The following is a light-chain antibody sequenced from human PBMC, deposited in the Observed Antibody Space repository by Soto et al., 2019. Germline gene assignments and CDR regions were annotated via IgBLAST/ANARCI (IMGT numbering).Light chain of an antibody. V-gene: IGKV3-20*01. CDR1: QSVSSNY. CDR2: GAS. Sequence: EIVLTQSPGTLSLSPGERATLSCRASQSVSSNYLAWYQQKPGQAPRLLIYGASRRATGIPDRFSGSGSGTDFTLTISRLEPEDFAVYYCQQYDSSPWTFGQGTKVEIK. CDR3: QQYDSSPWT. J-gene: IGKJ1*01.